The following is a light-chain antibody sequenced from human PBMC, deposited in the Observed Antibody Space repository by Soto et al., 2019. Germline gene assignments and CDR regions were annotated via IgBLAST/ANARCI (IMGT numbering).Light chain of an antibody. CDR3: QQYSSSPSIT. CDR2: GAS. CDR1: QTVSSSF. J-gene: IGKJ5*01. V-gene: IGKV3-20*01. Sequence: EIVLTHSPGTLSLSPGERATLFFSASQTVSSSFLAWYQQTPGQAPRLLIYGASTRATGIPARFSGSGSGTEFTLTISRLEPEDFAVYYCQQYSSSPSITFGQGTRLEI.